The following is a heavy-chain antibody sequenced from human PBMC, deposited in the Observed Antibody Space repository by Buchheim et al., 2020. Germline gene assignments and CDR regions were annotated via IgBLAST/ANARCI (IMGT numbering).Heavy chain of an antibody. CDR2: IYPGDSHT. J-gene: IGHJ4*02. V-gene: IGHV5-51*01. CDR1: GYSFTNYW. Sequence: EVQLVQSGAEVKKSGESLKISCKGSGYSFTNYWIGWVRQMPGQGLEWTGLIYPGDSHTIYNPSFEGQVTISADKSISTAYLRWSSLKASDTAMYYCVRLGYCSSTSCSLDYWGQGIL. D-gene: IGHD2-2*03. CDR3: VRLGYCSSTSCSLDY.